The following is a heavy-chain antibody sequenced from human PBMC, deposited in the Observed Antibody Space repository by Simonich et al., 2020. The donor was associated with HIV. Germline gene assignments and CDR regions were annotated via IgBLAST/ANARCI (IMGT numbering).Heavy chain of an antibody. CDR2: INSDGRST. D-gene: IGHD2-15*01. Sequence: EVQLVESGGGLVQPGGSLRLSCAASGFTFSSYWLHWVRQAPGKGMLLDTHINSDGRSTRYADSVKGRFTRSRDNAKNTLYLQRNRLRAEDTAVYYCARDKGCSGDTCYYDYYYYGMDVWGQGTTVTVSS. CDR3: ARDKGCSGDTCYYDYYYYGMDV. V-gene: IGHV3-74*01. CDR1: GFTFSSYW. J-gene: IGHJ6*02.